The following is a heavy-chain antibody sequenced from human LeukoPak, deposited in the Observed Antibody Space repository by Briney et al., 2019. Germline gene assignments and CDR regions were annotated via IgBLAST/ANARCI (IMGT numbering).Heavy chain of an antibody. CDR2: KNPNSGNT. Sequence: ASVKVSCKASGYTFTSYDINWVRQATGQGLEWMGWKNPNSGNTGYAQKFQGRVTMTRNTSISTAYMELSSLRSEDTAVYYCARGGASTYYYDSSGYYYWGQGTLVTVSS. D-gene: IGHD3-22*01. CDR3: ARGGASTYYYDSSGYYY. V-gene: IGHV1-8*01. CDR1: GYTFTSYD. J-gene: IGHJ4*02.